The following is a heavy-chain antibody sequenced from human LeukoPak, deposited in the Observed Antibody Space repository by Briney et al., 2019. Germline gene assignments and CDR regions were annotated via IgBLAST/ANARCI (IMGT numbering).Heavy chain of an antibody. CDR1: GFTFSSYA. V-gene: IGHV3-30-3*01. D-gene: IGHD3-10*01. Sequence: GRSLRLSCAASGFTFSSYAMHWVRQAPGKGLEWVAVISYDGSNKYYADSVKGRFTISRDNSKNTLYLQMNSLRAEDTAVYYCARDGSRRNNGSGSRYFDYWGRGTLVTVSS. CDR2: ISYDGSNK. J-gene: IGHJ4*02. CDR3: ARDGSRRNNGSGSRYFDY.